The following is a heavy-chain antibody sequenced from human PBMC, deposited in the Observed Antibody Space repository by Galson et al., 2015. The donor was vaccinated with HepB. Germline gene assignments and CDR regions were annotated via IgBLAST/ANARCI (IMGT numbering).Heavy chain of an antibody. D-gene: IGHD6-13*01. Sequence: SLRLSCAASGFTFSAYSMNWVRQAPGKGLEWVSYISSSSSSIYYADSVKGRFTISRDNAKNSLYLQMNSLRDEDTAVYYCARDPRSSTWYYFDYWGQGTLVSVSS. CDR3: ARDPRSSTWYYFDY. CDR2: ISSSSSSI. V-gene: IGHV3-48*02. J-gene: IGHJ4*02. CDR1: GFTFSAYS.